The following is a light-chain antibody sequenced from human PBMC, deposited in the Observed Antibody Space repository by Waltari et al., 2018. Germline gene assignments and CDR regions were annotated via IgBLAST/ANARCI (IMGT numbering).Light chain of an antibody. V-gene: IGLV1-44*01. CDR2: RSD. CDR1: SSNIGSNL. CDR3: AAWDDSLHGHWV. Sequence: QSVLTQPPSASGTPGQRVTISCSGSSSNIGSNLVNWYQQFPGKAPKLLIYRSDQRPSGAPDRFSGSKSGTSASLAINGLQSEDEAAYYCAAWDDSLHGHWVFGGGTKVTVL. J-gene: IGLJ3*02.